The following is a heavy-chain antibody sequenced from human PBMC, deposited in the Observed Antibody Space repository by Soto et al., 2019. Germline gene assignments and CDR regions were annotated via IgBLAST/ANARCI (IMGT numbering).Heavy chain of an antibody. D-gene: IGHD3-22*01. CDR3: ARDGQYDSRGYDYVAYFDL. Sequence: EVQLLESGGGLVQPGGSLRLSCAASEFTFSGYAMTWVRQAPGKGLEWVATISGNSGSKYYADSVKGRFSISRDNPKNTVYLQMNSLRDDDTAVYYCARDGQYDSRGYDYVAYFDLWGRGTLVTVSS. CDR1: EFTFSGYA. V-gene: IGHV3-23*01. CDR2: ISGNSGSK. J-gene: IGHJ2*01.